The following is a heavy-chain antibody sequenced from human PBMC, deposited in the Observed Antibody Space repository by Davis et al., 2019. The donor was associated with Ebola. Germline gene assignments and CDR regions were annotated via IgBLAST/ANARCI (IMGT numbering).Heavy chain of an antibody. CDR1: GFTFSSYW. D-gene: IGHD4-17*01. V-gene: IGHV3-33*08. CDR2: IWYDGSNK. CDR3: ATSYFTVTTLY. Sequence: GESLKISCAASGFTFSSYWMSWVRQAPGKGLEWVAVIWYDGSNKYYADSVKGRFTISRDNSKNTLYLQINSLSAEDTAVYYCATSYFTVTTLYWGQGTLVTVSS. J-gene: IGHJ4*02.